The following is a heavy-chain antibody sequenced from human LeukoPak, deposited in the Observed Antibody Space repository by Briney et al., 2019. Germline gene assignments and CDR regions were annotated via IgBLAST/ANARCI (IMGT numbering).Heavy chain of an antibody. CDR1: GGTFSSYA. Sequence: SVNVSCEASGGTFSSYAISWVRQAPGQGLEWMGGIIHIFGTANYAQKFQGRVTITADESTSTAYMELSSLRSEDTAVYYCARVMNYYGSGTPSAFDIWGQGTMVTVSS. CDR3: ARVMNYYGSGTPSAFDI. CDR2: IIHIFGTA. J-gene: IGHJ3*02. D-gene: IGHD3-10*01. V-gene: IGHV1-69*01.